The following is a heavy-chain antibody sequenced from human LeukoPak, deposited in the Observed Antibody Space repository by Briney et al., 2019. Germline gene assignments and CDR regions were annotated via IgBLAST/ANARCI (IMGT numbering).Heavy chain of an antibody. D-gene: IGHD3-22*01. Sequence: PGGSLRLSCAGSGFTFNTYNMNWVRQAPGKGLEWVSSISSSSSYIYCADSVKGRFTISRDNAKNSLYLQMNSLRAEDTAVYYCARLYDGSAYHADHFDYWGQGTLVIVSS. J-gene: IGHJ4*02. V-gene: IGHV3-21*01. CDR1: GFTFNTYN. CDR2: ISSSSSYI. CDR3: ARLYDGSAYHADHFDY.